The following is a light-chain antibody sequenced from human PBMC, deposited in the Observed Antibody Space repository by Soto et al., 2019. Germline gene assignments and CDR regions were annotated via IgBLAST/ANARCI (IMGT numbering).Light chain of an antibody. CDR2: DAS. CDR1: RSINRW. V-gene: IGKV1-5*01. CDR3: LQVYSFPRT. J-gene: IGKJ1*01. Sequence: VDRVTITCRASRSINRWLAWYQQKPGKAPKLIISDASNLENGVPSRFSGSGSGTEFTLTISSLQPDDFASYFCLQVYSFPRTFGLGTKVDIK.